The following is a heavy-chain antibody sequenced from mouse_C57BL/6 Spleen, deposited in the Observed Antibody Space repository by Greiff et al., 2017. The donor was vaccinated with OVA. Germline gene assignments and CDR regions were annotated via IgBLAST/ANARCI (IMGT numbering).Heavy chain of an antibody. CDR3: SPHYYGTSAWFAY. D-gene: IGHD1-1*01. Sequence: QVQLQQSGAELVKPGASVKISCKASGYAFSSYWMNWVKQRPGKGLEWIGQIYPGDGDTNYNGKFKGKATLTADKSSSTAYMQLSSLTSEDSAVYVCSPHYYGTSAWFAYWGQGTLVTVSA. CDR2: IYPGDGDT. V-gene: IGHV1-80*01. J-gene: IGHJ3*01. CDR1: GYAFSSYW.